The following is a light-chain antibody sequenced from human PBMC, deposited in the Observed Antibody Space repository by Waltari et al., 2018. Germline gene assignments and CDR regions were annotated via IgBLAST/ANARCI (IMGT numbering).Light chain of an antibody. CDR3: ASYIPGSTLV. CDR2: DVT. CDR1: STYVGRSHY. V-gene: IGLV2-14*03. J-gene: IGLJ3*02. Sequence: QSALTQPASVSGSPGQSITISCTGTSTYVGRSHYVSWYQHYPDKAPKLMIYDVTNRPSGVSNRFSGSKSGNTVSLTISGLQPEDEADYYCASYIPGSTLVFGGGTKLAVL.